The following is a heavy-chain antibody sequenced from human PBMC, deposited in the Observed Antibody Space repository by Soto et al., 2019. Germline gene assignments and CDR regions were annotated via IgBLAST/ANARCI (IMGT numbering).Heavy chain of an antibody. J-gene: IGHJ3*02. D-gene: IGHD4-17*01. Sequence: QVQLQESGPGLVKPSQTLSLTCTVSGGSISTGGYYWSWIRQHPGRGLEWIGYIYHSGMTFSNPSLPSRVAIPIGTSENQFSLKLSSVTAADTAVYYCATVRWELHDAFDIWGHGTMVSVSS. CDR1: GGSISTGGYY. CDR2: IYHSGMT. V-gene: IGHV4-31*03. CDR3: ATVRWELHDAFDI.